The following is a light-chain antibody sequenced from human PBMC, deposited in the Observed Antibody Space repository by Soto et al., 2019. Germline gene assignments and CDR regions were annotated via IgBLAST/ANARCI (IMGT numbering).Light chain of an antibody. CDR2: EVS. V-gene: IGLV2-14*01. CDR3: SSYTSSRHYV. Sequence: QSVLTQPASASGSPGQSITISCTGTSSDVGGYNYVSWYQQHPGKAPKLMIYEVSNRPSGVSNRFSGSKSGNTASLTISGLQAEDEADYYCSSYTSSRHYVFGTGTKVTVL. CDR1: SSDVGGYNY. J-gene: IGLJ1*01.